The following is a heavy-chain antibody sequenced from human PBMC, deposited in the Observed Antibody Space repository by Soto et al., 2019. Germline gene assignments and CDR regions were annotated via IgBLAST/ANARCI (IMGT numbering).Heavy chain of an antibody. CDR3: ARDRIAARPQYYYYGMDV. V-gene: IGHV4-61*01. D-gene: IGHD6-6*01. CDR1: GGSVSSGSYY. CDR2: IYYSEST. Sequence: SETLSLTCTVSGGSVSSGSYYWSWIRQPPGKGLEWIGYIYYSESTNYNPSLKSRVTISVDTSKNQFSLKLSSVTAADTAVYYCARDRIAARPQYYYYGMDVWGQGTTVTVSS. J-gene: IGHJ6*02.